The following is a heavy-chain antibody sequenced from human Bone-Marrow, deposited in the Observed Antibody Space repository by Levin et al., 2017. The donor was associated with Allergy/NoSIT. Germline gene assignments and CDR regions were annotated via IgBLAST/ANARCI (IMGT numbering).Heavy chain of an antibody. CDR2: ISYDGSNK. Sequence: PGGSLRLSCAASGFTFNSYAMHWVRQAPGKGLQWVAVISYDGSNKYYADSVEGRVTISRDNSKNTLFLQMNSLRAEDTAVYFCAKDFIKHESIFGVRIGYYFYYMDVWGKGTTVTVSS. J-gene: IGHJ6*03. CDR1: GFTFNSYA. V-gene: IGHV3-30-3*01. D-gene: IGHD3-3*01. CDR3: AKDFIKHESIFGVRIGYYFYYMDV.